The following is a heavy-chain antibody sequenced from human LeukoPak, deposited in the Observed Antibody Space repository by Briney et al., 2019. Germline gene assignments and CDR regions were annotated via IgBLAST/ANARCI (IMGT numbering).Heavy chain of an antibody. Sequence: GGSLRLSCAASGFTISTYWMTWVRQAPGRGPEWVANIKQDGSVKYYVDSLKGRFTISRDNVKNSLYLQMNSVGAEDTAVYYCARLAYCGGECFYSMDVWGQGTTVTVSS. CDR3: ARLAYCGGECFYSMDV. CDR2: IKQDGSVK. D-gene: IGHD2-21*01. CDR1: GFTISTYW. V-gene: IGHV3-7*01. J-gene: IGHJ6*02.